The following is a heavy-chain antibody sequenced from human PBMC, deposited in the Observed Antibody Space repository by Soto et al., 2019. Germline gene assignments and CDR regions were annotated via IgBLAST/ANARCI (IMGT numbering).Heavy chain of an antibody. V-gene: IGHV3-30*18. D-gene: IGHD6-13*01. CDR1: GFTFSSYG. Sequence: GGSLRLSCAASGFTFSSYGMHWVRQAPGKGLEWVAVISYDGSNKYYADSVKGRFTISRDNSKNTLYLQMNSLRAEDTAVYYCAKEWSSRTFDYWGQGTLVTVSS. J-gene: IGHJ4*02. CDR3: AKEWSSRTFDY. CDR2: ISYDGSNK.